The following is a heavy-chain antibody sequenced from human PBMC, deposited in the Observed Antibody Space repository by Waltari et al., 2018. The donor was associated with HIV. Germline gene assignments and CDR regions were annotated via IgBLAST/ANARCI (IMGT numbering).Heavy chain of an antibody. Sequence: LVESGGSPVQSGESLILSCSATVFTFGSPWMHWVRQSPGKGLVWVSRIDGDGGVTKYADAVKGRFTISRDNAKNTLFLDMKNLRVEDSGIYHCVKDVTVKLYGVYYSGLDVWGLGTTVTV. CDR1: VFTFGSPW. J-gene: IGHJ6*02. V-gene: IGHV3-74*03. D-gene: IGHD2-8*01. CDR3: VKDVTVKLYGVYYSGLDV. CDR2: IDGDGGVT.